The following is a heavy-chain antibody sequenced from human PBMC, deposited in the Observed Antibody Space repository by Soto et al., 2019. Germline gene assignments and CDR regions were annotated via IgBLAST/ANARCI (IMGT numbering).Heavy chain of an antibody. Sequence: ASVKVSSKASGYTFTSYAMHWVSQAPGQRLEWMGWINAGNGNTKYSQKFQGRVTITRDTSASTAYMELSSLRSEDTAVYYCARVSLWFGELSLPPFEYWGQGTLVTVSS. V-gene: IGHV1-3*01. J-gene: IGHJ4*02. CDR1: GYTFTSYA. CDR2: INAGNGNT. CDR3: ARVSLWFGELSLPPFEY. D-gene: IGHD3-10*01.